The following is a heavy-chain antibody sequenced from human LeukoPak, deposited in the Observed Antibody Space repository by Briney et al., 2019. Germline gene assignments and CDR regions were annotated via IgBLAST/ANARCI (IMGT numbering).Heavy chain of an antibody. J-gene: IGHJ4*02. D-gene: IGHD3-10*01. CDR1: GDSVSNYG. CDR2: VYASGINSD. V-gene: IGHV4-59*02. CDR3: ASDNFGSLDF. Sequence: SETLSLTCSVSGDSVSNYGWSWVRQPPGKGLEWIGYVYASGINSDNQNPALKSRVTISVDTWRNQFSLRLNSVTAADTAIYYCASDNFGSLDFWGQGALVTVSS.